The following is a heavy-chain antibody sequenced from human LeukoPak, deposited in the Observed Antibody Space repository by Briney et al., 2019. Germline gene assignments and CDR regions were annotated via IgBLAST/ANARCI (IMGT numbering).Heavy chain of an antibody. V-gene: IGHV1-8*01. CDR1: GYTFTSYD. D-gene: IGHD4-23*01. CDR3: ACGGNPYYYYYYGMDV. Sequence: ASVKVSCKASGYTFTSYDINWVRQATGQGLEWMGWMNPNSGNTGYAQKFQGRVTMTRNTSISTAYMELSSLRSEDTAVYYCACGGNPYYYYYYGMDVWGQGTTVTVSS. CDR2: MNPNSGNT. J-gene: IGHJ6*02.